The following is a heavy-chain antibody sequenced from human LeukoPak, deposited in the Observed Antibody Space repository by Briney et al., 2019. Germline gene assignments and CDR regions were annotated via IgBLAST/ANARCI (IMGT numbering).Heavy chain of an antibody. Sequence: GGCLRLSCAASGFTVSSDYMSWVRQAPGKGLEWVSVIYSGGSTYYADSVKGRFTISRDKSKNTVYLQMNSLRFEDTAMYYCARSWFDPWGQGTLVTVSS. V-gene: IGHV3-53*05. J-gene: IGHJ5*02. CDR1: GFTVSSDY. CDR3: ARSWFDP. CDR2: IYSGGST.